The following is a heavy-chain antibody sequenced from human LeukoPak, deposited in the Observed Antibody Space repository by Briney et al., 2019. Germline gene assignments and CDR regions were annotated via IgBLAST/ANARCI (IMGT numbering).Heavy chain of an antibody. Sequence: PSETLSLTCTVSGGSISSSYWSCIRQPPGEGLEWIGYIYYTGSTNYNPSLKSRVTISVDTSKNQFSLKLSSVTGADTAVYYCARGGDGYTWNYWGQGTLVTVSS. D-gene: IGHD5-24*01. CDR2: IYYTGST. CDR1: GGSISSSY. CDR3: ARGGDGYTWNY. V-gene: IGHV4-59*01. J-gene: IGHJ4*02.